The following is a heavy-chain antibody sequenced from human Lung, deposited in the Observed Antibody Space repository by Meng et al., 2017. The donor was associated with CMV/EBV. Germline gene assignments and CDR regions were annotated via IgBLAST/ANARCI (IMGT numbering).Heavy chain of an antibody. CDR2: IIPFLGVA. J-gene: IGHJ4*02. D-gene: IGHD6-19*01. CDR3: ATAAVARGDY. CDR1: RGRFGNYG. Sequence: SXXVSCKASRGRFGNYGISWARQAPGQGLEWMGGIIPFLGVASYAPKFKGRFTITTDKSTGTVYMDLSSLRSEDTAVYYCATAAVARGDYWGQGTMVTVSS. V-gene: IGHV1-69*10.